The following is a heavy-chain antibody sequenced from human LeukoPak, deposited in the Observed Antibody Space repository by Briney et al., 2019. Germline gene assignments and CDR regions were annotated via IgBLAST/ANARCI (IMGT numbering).Heavy chain of an antibody. J-gene: IGHJ4*02. CDR1: GFTFSSYA. CDR3: AKGHRIRGLITLDY. V-gene: IGHV3-23*01. Sequence: PGGSLRLSCAASGFTFSSYAMTRVRQAPWKGLEWVSGISGGGGSTYYADSVKGRFTISRDNSKNTIYLQMNNLGVEDTAVYYCAKGHRIRGLITLDYWGQGTLVTVSS. CDR2: ISGGGGST. D-gene: IGHD3-10*01.